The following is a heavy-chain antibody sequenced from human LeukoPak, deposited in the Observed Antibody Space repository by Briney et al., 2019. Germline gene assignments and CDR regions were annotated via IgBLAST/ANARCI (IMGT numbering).Heavy chain of an antibody. J-gene: IGHJ4*02. CDR2: INPNSGGT. V-gene: IGHV1-2*02. D-gene: IGHD6-13*01. CDR1: GYTFTGYY. CDR3: ARAYSSTSETQFDY. Sequence: ASVKVSCKASGYTFTGYYMHWVRQAPGQGLEWMGWINPNSGGTNYAQKFQGRVTMTRDTSISTAYMELSRLRSDDTAVYYCARAYSSTSETQFDYWGQGTLVTVSS.